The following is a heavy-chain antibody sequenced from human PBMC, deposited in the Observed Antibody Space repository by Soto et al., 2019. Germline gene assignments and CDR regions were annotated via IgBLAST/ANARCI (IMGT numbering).Heavy chain of an antibody. J-gene: IGHJ6*02. V-gene: IGHV4-38-2*01. CDR2: IHHRGST. Sequence: SETLSLTCDVSGYSITSPHYWGWIRQPPGKGLEWIGIIHHRGSTYYNPSLKSRVTISIDTSRKQFSLKVTSGTAADTAVYYCARRIEMTTMKTGMDVWGQGTKVT. CDR1: GYSITSPHY. CDR3: ARRIEMTTMKTGMDV.